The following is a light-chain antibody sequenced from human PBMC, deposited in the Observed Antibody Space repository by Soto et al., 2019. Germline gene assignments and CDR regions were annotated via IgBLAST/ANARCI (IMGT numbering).Light chain of an antibody. CDR2: KAS. Sequence: DIQMTQAPSTLSASVGARVTITCRTSQSGGHWLAWYQQKTGKAPKVLIYKASTLESGVPSRFSGSGSGTEFTLTISSLQSEDFAVYYCQHYSTWPWTFGQGTKVDIK. V-gene: IGKV1-5*03. CDR1: QSGGHW. CDR3: QHYSTWPWT. J-gene: IGKJ1*01.